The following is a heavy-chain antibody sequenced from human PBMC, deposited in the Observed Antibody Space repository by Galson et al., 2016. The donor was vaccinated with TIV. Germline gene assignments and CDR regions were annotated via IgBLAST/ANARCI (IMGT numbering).Heavy chain of an antibody. D-gene: IGHD4-17*01. CDR1: GGSINSFH. CDR2: IYYSGNT. Sequence: ETLSLTCSVSGGSINSFHWSWIRQPPGKGLEWIGYIYYSGNTNYSYNPSLESRVTMSVDTSKTQVSLELYSVTAADTAVYFCARAPYGENWYFDLWGRGTLVTVSS. CDR3: ARAPYGENWYFDL. V-gene: IGHV4-59*08. J-gene: IGHJ2*01.